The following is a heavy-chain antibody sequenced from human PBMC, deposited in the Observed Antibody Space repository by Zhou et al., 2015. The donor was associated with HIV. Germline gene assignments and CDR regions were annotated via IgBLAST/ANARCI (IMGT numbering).Heavy chain of an antibody. V-gene: IGHV1-69*06. CDR3: ARDDPRFVVVTNYGMDV. J-gene: IGHJ6*02. Sequence: QVQLVQSGAEVKKPGSSVKVSCKASGASFSNYAITWVRQAPGQGLEWMGGIIPIFGTANYAQKFQGRVTITADKSTSTAYMELSSLRSEDTAVYYCARDDPRFVVVTNYGMDVWGQGTTVTVSS. D-gene: IGHD2-21*02. CDR1: GASFSNYA. CDR2: IIPIFGTA.